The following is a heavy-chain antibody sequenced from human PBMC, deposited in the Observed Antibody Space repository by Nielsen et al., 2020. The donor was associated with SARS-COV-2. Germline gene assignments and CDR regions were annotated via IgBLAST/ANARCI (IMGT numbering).Heavy chain of an antibody. CDR1: GFTFSSYS. Sequence: GESLKISCAASGFTFSSYSMNWVRQAPGKGLEWVAVISYDGSNKYYADSVKGRFTISRDNSKNTLYLQMNSLRAEDTAVYYCAKDQLDIVVVPRSSQAHYFDYWGQGTLVTVSS. V-gene: IGHV3-30*18. CDR2: ISYDGSNK. D-gene: IGHD2-2*03. CDR3: AKDQLDIVVVPRSSQAHYFDY. J-gene: IGHJ4*02.